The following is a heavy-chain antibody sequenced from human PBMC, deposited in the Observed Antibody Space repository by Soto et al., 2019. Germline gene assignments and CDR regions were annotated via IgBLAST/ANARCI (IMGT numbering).Heavy chain of an antibody. CDR1: GWTFSGYY. CDR2: INHSGST. Sequence: PQQTLSLTCPVSGWTFSGYYWSWIRQPPGKGLEWIGEINHSGSTNYNPSLKSRVTISVDTSKNQFSLKLSSVTAADTAVYYCASVGARYFSGATCPMAYCGQGALVTGSS. CDR3: ASVGARYFSGATCPMAY. V-gene: IGHV4-34*01. D-gene: IGHD2-15*01. J-gene: IGHJ4*02.